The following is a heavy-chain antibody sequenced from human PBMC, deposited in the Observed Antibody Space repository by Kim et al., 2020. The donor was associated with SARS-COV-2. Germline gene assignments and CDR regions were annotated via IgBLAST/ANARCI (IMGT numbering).Heavy chain of an antibody. J-gene: IGHJ5*02. CDR1: GGSISSSSNY. D-gene: IGHD3-10*01. CDR3: ARQGLWFGEGRWFDP. CDR2: IYYSGST. V-gene: IGHV4-39*01. Sequence: SETLSLTCTVSGGSISSSSNYWGWIRQPPGKGLEWIGSIYYSGSTYYNPSLESRVTISADTSKNQFSLKLSSVTATDTAVYYCARQGLWFGEGRWFDPWGQGTLVTVSS.